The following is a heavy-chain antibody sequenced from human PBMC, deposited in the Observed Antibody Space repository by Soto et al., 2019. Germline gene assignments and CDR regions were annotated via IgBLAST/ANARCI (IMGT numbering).Heavy chain of an antibody. Sequence: EVQLVESGGGLVQPGGSLRLSCAASGFTFSNYWMSWVRQAPGKGLEWVANIKGDGSEKYNVDSMKGRFTISRDNAENSLYLQWNSLRVEDTALYYCARDSRRVGATSDLDYWGQGTLVTVSS. D-gene: IGHD1-26*01. V-gene: IGHV3-7*01. CDR1: GFTFSNYW. CDR2: IKGDGSEK. J-gene: IGHJ4*02. CDR3: ARDSRRVGATSDLDY.